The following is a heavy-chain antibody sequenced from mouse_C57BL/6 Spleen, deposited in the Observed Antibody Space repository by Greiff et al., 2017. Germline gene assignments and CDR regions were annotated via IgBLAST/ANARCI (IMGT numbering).Heavy chain of an antibody. D-gene: IGHD1-1*01. J-gene: IGHJ1*03. CDR1: GYTFTSYT. V-gene: IGHV1-4*01. CDR2: INPSSGYT. Sequence: QLQQSGAELARPGASVKMSCKASGYTFTSYTMHWVKQRPGQGLEWIGYINPSSGYTKYNQKFKDKATLTADKSSSTAYMQLSSLTSEDSAVYYCARERYYGSSYGYFDVWGTGTTVTVSS. CDR3: ARERYYGSSYGYFDV.